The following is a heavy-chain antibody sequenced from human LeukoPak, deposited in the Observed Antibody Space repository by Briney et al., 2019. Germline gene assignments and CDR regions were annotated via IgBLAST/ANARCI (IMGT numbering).Heavy chain of an antibody. CDR3: ARWSTFGGAAADH. CDR2: MNPNSGNT. Sequence: GASVKVSCKASGYTFTSYDINWVRQATGQGLEWMGWMNPNSGNTGYAQKFQGRVTITRNTSISTAYMELSSLRSEDTAVYYCARWSTFGGAAADHWGQGTLVTVSS. J-gene: IGHJ4*02. CDR1: GYTFTSYD. D-gene: IGHD3-16*01. V-gene: IGHV1-8*03.